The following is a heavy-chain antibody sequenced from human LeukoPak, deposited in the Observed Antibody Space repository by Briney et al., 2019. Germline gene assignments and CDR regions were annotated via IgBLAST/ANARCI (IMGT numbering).Heavy chain of an antibody. Sequence: GGSLRLSCAASGFIFSTYGMHWVRQAPGKGLEWVAYIRYDGGQKYYVDSVKGRFTISRDNSKNTMSLQMNSLTDEDTAVYYCAAIAVAGLYWGQGTLVTVSS. D-gene: IGHD6-13*01. CDR2: IRYDGGQK. J-gene: IGHJ4*02. CDR1: GFIFSTYG. V-gene: IGHV3-30*02. CDR3: AAIAVAGLY.